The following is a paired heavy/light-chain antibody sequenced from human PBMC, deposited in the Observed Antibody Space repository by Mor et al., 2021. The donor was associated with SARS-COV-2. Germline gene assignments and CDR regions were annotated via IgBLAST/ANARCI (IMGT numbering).Light chain of an antibody. Sequence: DIVLTQSPATLSLSPGERATLSCRASQSVSRYLAWYQQKPGQAPRLVIYDASNRATGTPARFSGSGSGTDFTLTISSLEPEDFAVYYCQQRRSWPLTFGGGTKVEIK. CDR1: QSVSRY. J-gene: IGKJ4*01. V-gene: IGKV3-11*01. CDR2: DAS. CDR3: QQRRSWPLT.
Heavy chain of an antibody. V-gene: IGHV3-49*03. CDR2: IRNKDYGGTT. CDR1: GFTFGDYA. D-gene: IGHD5-18*01. J-gene: IGHJ4*02. CDR3: ARDLPIVDTATRGPFDN. Sequence: EVQLGESGGGLVEPGRSLRLSCSASGFTFGDYALGWFRQAPGKGLEWIGYIRNKDYGGTTEYDPSVNGRFILSRDDSKSIAYLQMNSLKTDDTAVYYCARDLPIVDTATRGPFDNWGQGTLVTVSS.